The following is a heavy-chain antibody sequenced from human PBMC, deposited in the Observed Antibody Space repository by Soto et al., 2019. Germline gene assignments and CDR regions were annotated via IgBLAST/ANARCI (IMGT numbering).Heavy chain of an antibody. CDR3: ARGQQLVMGGYYFDY. CDR2: ISSTSSYI. Sequence: EVQLVESGGGLVKPGGSLRLSCAASGFIFSSYYMNWVRQAPGKGLEWVSSISSTSSYIYYADSVKGRFTISRDNAKNSLYLQMNSLRAEDTALYYCARGQQLVMGGYYFDYWGQGTLVTVSS. CDR1: GFIFSSYY. D-gene: IGHD6-13*01. J-gene: IGHJ4*02. V-gene: IGHV3-21*01.